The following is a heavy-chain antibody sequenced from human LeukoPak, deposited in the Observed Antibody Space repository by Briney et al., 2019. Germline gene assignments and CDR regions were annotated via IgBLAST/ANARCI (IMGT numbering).Heavy chain of an antibody. CDR1: GFTFSDYY. CDR2: ISSSSSYI. D-gene: IGHD1-7*01. V-gene: IGHV3-11*06. Sequence: GGSLRLSCAASGFTFSDYYMSWIRQAPGKGLEWVSSISSSSSYIYYADSVKGRFTISRDNAKNSLYLQMNSLRAEDTAVYYCGTIGTYNWNYRKNWFDPWGQGTLVTVSS. J-gene: IGHJ5*02. CDR3: GTIGTYNWNYRKNWFDP.